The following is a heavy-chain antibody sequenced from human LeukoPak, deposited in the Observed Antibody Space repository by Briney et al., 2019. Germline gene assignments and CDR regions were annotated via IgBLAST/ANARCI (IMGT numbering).Heavy chain of an antibody. CDR2: ISGSGGST. J-gene: IGHJ4*02. D-gene: IGHD3-10*01. CDR3: AKDTTTYGSGSYYHY. Sequence: GGSLRLSCAASGFTFSSYAMSWVRQAPGKGLEWVSAISGSGGSTYYEDSVKGRFTISRDNSKNTLYLQMNSLRAEDTAVYHCAKDTTTYGSGSYYHYWGQGTLVTVSS. V-gene: IGHV3-23*01. CDR1: GFTFSSYA.